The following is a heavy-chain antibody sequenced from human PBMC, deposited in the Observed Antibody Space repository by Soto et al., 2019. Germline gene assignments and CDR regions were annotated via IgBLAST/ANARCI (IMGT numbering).Heavy chain of an antibody. J-gene: IGHJ6*02. Sequence: PSETLSLTCTVSGGSISSGGYYWSWIRQHPGKGLEWIGYIYYSGSTYYNPSLKSRVTISVDTSKNQFSLKLSSVTAADTAVYFCARDNQGYLYNGMDVWGQGTTVTVSS. CDR3: ARDNQGYLYNGMDV. D-gene: IGHD3-16*02. CDR2: IYYSGST. CDR1: GGSISSGGYY. V-gene: IGHV4-31*03.